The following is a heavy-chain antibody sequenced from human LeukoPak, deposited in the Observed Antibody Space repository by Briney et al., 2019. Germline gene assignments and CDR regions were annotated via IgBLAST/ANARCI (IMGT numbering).Heavy chain of an antibody. Sequence: PGGSLRLSCAASGFTVSSDYMSWVRQAPGQGLEWVSVIYGVGITYYADSLRGRFTISRDNSKNTMCIQINSLRAEDTAVYYCAISVYSGSSDYWGQGALVTVSS. CDR3: AISVYSGSSDY. CDR1: GFTVSSDY. J-gene: IGHJ4*02. CDR2: IYGVGIT. V-gene: IGHV3-66*01. D-gene: IGHD1-26*01.